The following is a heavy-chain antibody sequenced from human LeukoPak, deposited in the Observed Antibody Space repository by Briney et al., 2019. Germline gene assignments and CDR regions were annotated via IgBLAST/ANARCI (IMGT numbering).Heavy chain of an antibody. CDR2: ISYDGSNK. CDR1: GFTFSSYA. V-gene: IGHV3-30-3*01. Sequence: PGRSLRLSCAASGFTFSSYAMHWVRQAPGKGLEWVAVISYDGSNKYYADSVKGRFTISRDNSKNTLYLQMNSLRAEDTAVYYCTKDLGYDFWSGDYWGQGTLVTVSS. D-gene: IGHD3-3*01. J-gene: IGHJ4*02. CDR3: TKDLGYDFWSGDY.